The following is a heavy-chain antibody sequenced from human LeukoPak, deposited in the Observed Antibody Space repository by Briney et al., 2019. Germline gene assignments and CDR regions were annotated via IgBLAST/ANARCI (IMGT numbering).Heavy chain of an antibody. CDR2: IDSDGIST. V-gene: IGHV3-74*01. Sequence: PGGSLRLSCAASEFTFSSYWMHWVRQAPGKGLVWVSRIDSDGISTSYADSVKGRFTISRDNAKNSLYLQMNSLRAEDTALYYCARAIPDDIVVVVAATKYYYYYMDVWGKGTTVTVSS. CDR1: EFTFSSYW. J-gene: IGHJ6*03. CDR3: ARAIPDDIVVVVAATKYYYYYMDV. D-gene: IGHD2-15*01.